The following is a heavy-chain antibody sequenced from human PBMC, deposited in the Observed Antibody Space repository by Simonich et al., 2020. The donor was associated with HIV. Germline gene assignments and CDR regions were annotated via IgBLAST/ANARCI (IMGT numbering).Heavy chain of an antibody. CDR2: SSGSGGST. Sequence: EVQLLESGGGLVQPGGSLRLSCAASGFTFSSYAMRWVRQASGKGLGWVSASSGSGGSTYYADSVKGRFTISRDNSKNTLYLQMNSLRAEDTAVYYCAKDRYYNFWSGYYDYWGQGTLVTVSS. V-gene: IGHV3-23*01. CDR3: AKDRYYNFWSGYYDY. J-gene: IGHJ4*02. CDR1: GFTFSSYA. D-gene: IGHD3-3*01.